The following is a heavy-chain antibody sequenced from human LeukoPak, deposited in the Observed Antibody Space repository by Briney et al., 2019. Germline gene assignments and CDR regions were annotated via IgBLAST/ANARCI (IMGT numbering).Heavy chain of an antibody. V-gene: IGHV3-23*01. J-gene: IGHJ4*02. Sequence: PGGSLRLSCAASGFSFSTYVMSWVRQAPGKGLEWVSAVRASGDNTYYADSVKGRFTIARDNSKDTVSLQMNSLRAEDTAIYYCTWLDYWGQGTLVTVS. D-gene: IGHD3-9*01. CDR1: GFSFSTYV. CDR3: TWLDY. CDR2: VRASGDNT.